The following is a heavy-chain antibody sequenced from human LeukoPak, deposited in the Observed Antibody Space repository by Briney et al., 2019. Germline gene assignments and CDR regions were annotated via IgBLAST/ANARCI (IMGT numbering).Heavy chain of an antibody. Sequence: SGGSLRLSCAASGFTFDDYGMSWVRQAPGKGLEWVSGINWNGGSTGYADSVKGRFTISRDNAKNSLYLQMNSLRAEDTALYYCARSDYYYDSSGYYRTGSAFDIWGQGTMVTVSS. J-gene: IGHJ3*02. CDR1: GFTFDDYG. D-gene: IGHD3-22*01. CDR3: ARSDYYYDSSGYYRTGSAFDI. CDR2: INWNGGST. V-gene: IGHV3-20*04.